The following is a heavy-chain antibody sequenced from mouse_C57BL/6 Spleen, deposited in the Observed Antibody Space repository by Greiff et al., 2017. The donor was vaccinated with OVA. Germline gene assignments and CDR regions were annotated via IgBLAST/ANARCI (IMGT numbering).Heavy chain of an antibody. CDR2: IDPSVSET. J-gene: IGHJ2*01. CDR3: ARAISGSSYFDY. D-gene: IGHD1-1*01. V-gene: IGHV1-52*01. CDR1: GYTFTSYW. Sequence: QVQLQQPGAELVRPGSSVKLSCKASGYTFTSYWMHWVKQRPIQGLEWIGNIDPSVSETHYNQKFKDKATLTVDKSSSTAYMQLSSLTSEDSAVYYCARAISGSSYFDYWGQGTTLTVSA.